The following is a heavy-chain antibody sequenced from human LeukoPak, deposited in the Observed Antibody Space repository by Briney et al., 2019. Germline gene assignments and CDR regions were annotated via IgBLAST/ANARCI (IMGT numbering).Heavy chain of an antibody. J-gene: IGHJ4*02. CDR1: GYTLTELS. D-gene: IGHD6-19*01. CDR2: ISAYNGNT. CDR3: ARGGSGWYYYFDY. V-gene: IGHV1-18*01. Sequence: GASVKVSCKVSGYTLTELSMHWVRQAPGKGLEWMGWISAYNGNTNYAQKLQGRVTMTTDTSTSTAYMELRSLRSDDTAVYYCARGGSGWYYYFDYWGQGTLVTISS.